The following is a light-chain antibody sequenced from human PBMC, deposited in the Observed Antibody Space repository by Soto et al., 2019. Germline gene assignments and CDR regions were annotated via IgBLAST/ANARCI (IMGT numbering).Light chain of an antibody. Sequence: DIVLTQSPGTLSLSPGERATLSCRTSQRISHKYLAWYQQKPGQAPRLLIHGVSSRATGIPDRFSGSGSGTDFTLTISTLEPEDFAVYYCQLYSGSPWTFGQGTKVDIK. J-gene: IGKJ1*01. CDR3: QLYSGSPWT. CDR2: GVS. V-gene: IGKV3-20*01. CDR1: QRISHKY.